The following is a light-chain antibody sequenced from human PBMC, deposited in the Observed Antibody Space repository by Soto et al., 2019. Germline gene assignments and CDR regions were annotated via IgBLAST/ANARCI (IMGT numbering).Light chain of an antibody. CDR2: WAS. J-gene: IGKJ2*01. Sequence: DIVMTQSPDSLAVSLGERATINCKSSQNVLYKSNNENYLAWYQQKPGQPPKLLIYWASTRKPGVPDRFSGSGSGSDFTLTISSLQADDVAVYYCQQDYDTPPYTFGQGTKLEI. CDR3: QQDYDTPPYT. CDR1: QNVLYKSNNENY. V-gene: IGKV4-1*01.